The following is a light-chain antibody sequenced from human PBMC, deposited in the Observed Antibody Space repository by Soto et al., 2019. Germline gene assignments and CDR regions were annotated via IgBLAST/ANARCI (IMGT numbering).Light chain of an antibody. CDR2: RNN. J-gene: IGLJ2*01. CDR1: SSNIGSNY. Sequence: QSVLTQPPSASGTPGQRVTISCSGSSSNIGSNYVYWYQQLPGTAPKLLIYRNNQRPSGVPDRFSGSKSGTSATLGITGLQPGDEADYYCGTWDSSLSAGGVFGGGTKVTVL. V-gene: IGLV1-47*01. CDR3: GTWDSSLSAGGV.